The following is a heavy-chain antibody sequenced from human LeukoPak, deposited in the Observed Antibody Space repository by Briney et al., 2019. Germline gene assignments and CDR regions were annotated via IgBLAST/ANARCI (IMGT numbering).Heavy chain of an antibody. CDR2: TSYSEGT. CDR3: ATADWESFYFDS. V-gene: IGHV4-31*03. D-gene: IGHD1-26*01. CDR1: GGSVSRGGYY. Sequence: PSETLSLTCTVSGGSVSRGGYYWNWIRQHPGKGREWIGFTSYSEGTYYNPSLMSRITISVDISQNQFSLKMREVTAADTAVYFCATADWESFYFDSWGQGALVAVSS. J-gene: IGHJ4*02.